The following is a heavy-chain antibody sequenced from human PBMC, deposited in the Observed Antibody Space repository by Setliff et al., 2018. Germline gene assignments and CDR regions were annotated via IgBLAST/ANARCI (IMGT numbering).Heavy chain of an antibody. CDR3: ARRVGSAGIQLPDY. D-gene: IGHD5-18*01. V-gene: IGHV1-8*02. J-gene: IGHJ4*02. CDR1: GYTFTSYD. Sequence: ASVKVSCKASGYTFTSYDINWVRQATGQGLEWMGWMNPNSGNTGYAQKFQGRVTMTRNTSISTAYMELSSLRSEDTAVYYCARRVGSAGIQLPDYWGQGTQVTVSS. CDR2: MNPNSGNT.